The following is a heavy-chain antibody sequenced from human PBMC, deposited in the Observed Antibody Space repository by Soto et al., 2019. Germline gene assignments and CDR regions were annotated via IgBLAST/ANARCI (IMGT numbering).Heavy chain of an antibody. CDR3: ARAGYTGYDLYYYGMDV. V-gene: IGHV4-30-4*01. CDR1: GGSISGGDYY. CDR2: IYYSGNT. Sequence: QVQLQESGPGLVKPSQTLSLTCTVSGGSISGGDYYWSWIRQPPGKGLEWIGYIYYSGNTYYNPSLKSRSIISVDTSKNQFSLKLSSVTAADTAVYYCARAGYTGYDLYYYGMDVWGQATTVTVSS. D-gene: IGHD5-12*01. J-gene: IGHJ6*02.